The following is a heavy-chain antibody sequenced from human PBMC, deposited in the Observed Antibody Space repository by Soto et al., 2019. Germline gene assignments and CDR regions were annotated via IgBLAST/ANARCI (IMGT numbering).Heavy chain of an antibody. CDR3: ARGRDYYDSSGYYNWFDP. Sequence: SVKVSCKASGGTFSSYAISWVRQAPGQGLEWMGGIIPIFGTTNYAQKFQGRVTITADESTSTAYMELSSLRSEDTAVYYCARGRDYYDSSGYYNWFDPWGKGTLVTVSS. D-gene: IGHD3-22*01. CDR2: IIPIFGTT. J-gene: IGHJ5*02. V-gene: IGHV1-69*13. CDR1: GGTFSSYA.